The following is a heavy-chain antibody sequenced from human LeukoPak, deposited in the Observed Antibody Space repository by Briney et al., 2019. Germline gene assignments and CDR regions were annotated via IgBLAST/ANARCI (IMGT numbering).Heavy chain of an antibody. V-gene: IGHV3-11*01. CDR3: ARYDFWSGYRTENWFDP. Sequence: GGSLRLSCAASGFTFSNAWMSWVRQAPGKGLEWVSYISSSGSTIYYADSVKGRFTISRDNAKNSLYLQMNSLRAEDTAVYYCARYDFWSGYRTENWFDPWGQGTLVTASS. D-gene: IGHD3-3*01. CDR1: GFTFSNAW. CDR2: ISSSGSTI. J-gene: IGHJ5*02.